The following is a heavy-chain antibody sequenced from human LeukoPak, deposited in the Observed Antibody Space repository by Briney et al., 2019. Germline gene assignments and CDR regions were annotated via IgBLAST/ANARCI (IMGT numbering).Heavy chain of an antibody. Sequence: SETLSLTCAVYGGSLTDYYWAWIRQPPGKGLEWIGEINHSGSTNYSPSLKSRVTISLDTSNNQFFLKLNSVTAADTAVYYCAREDWYFYLWGRGTLVTVSS. V-gene: IGHV4-34*01. CDR2: INHSGST. J-gene: IGHJ2*01. CDR3: AREDWYFYL. CDR1: GGSLTDYY.